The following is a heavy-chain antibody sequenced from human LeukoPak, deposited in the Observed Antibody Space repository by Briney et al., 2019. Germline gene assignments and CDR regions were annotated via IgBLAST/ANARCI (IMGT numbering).Heavy chain of an antibody. J-gene: IGHJ6*03. D-gene: IGHD5-12*01. CDR1: GFTFSSYA. V-gene: IGHV3-30*01. CDR2: ISYDGSNK. Sequence: GGSLRLSCAASGFTFSSYAMHWVRQAPGKGLEWVAVISYDGSNKYYADSMKGRFTISRDNSKNTLYLQMNSLRAEDTAVYYCARDQYSGYDSDYYYYYYMDVWGKGTTVTVSS. CDR3: ARDQYSGYDSDYYYYYYMDV.